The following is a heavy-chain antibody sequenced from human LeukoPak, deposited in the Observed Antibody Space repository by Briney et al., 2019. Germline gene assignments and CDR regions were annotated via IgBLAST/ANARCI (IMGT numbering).Heavy chain of an antibody. CDR3: AKAPPYKKYFDY. CDR2: ISAHGDDT. CDR1: GFTFSNYD. D-gene: IGHD1-1*01. V-gene: IGHV3-23*01. J-gene: IGHJ4*02. Sequence: PGGSLRLSCAASGFTFSNYDMSWVRQVPGKGLEWVSAISAHGDDTYYIDSVRGRFTISRDNSKNTLNMQMSSLRAEDTAIYYCAKAPPYKKYFDYWGQGTLVTVSS.